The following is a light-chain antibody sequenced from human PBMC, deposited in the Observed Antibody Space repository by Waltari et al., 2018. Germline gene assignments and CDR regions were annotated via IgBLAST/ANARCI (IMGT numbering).Light chain of an antibody. Sequence: VLTQSPGTLSLSPGARATLPCRASQSLTKRYLAWYQQNPGQAPRLLTYGASSRAAGIPDRFSGSGSGTDFTLTISSLEPEDFAVYYCHQYGSSVLYTSGQGTKLEIK. CDR2: GAS. J-gene: IGKJ2*01. V-gene: IGKV3-20*01. CDR3: HQYGSSVLYT. CDR1: QSLTKRY.